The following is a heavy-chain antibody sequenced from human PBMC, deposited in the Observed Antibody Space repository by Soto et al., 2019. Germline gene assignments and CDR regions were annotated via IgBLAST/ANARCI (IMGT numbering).Heavy chain of an antibody. J-gene: IGHJ5*02. V-gene: IGHV1-69*01. CDR3: AREDDTTGHYSWFDP. CDR1: GTTFDRFT. D-gene: IGHD1-1*01. CDR2: FVPMFGSA. Sequence: QVLLMQSGPELKNPGSSVKVSCKPSGTTFDRFTFNWVRQALGQGLEWMGGFVPMFGSASIAQRFQGRLRFTADAAAGTSYMELSDLRSEGTAIYFCAREDDTTGHYSWFDPWGPGTLVTVSS.